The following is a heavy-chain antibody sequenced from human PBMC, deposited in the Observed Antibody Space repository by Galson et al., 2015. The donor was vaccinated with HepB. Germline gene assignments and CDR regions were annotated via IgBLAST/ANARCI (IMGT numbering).Heavy chain of an antibody. V-gene: IGHV3-15*07. CDR1: GFTFSNAW. CDR2: IKSKTDGGTT. Sequence: LRLSCAASGFTFSNAWMNWVRQAPGKGLEWVGRIKSKTDGGTTDYAAPVKGRFTISRDDSENTLYLQMNSLKTEDTAVYYCTTERRPYCYGSGSYHDYWGQGTLVTVSS. J-gene: IGHJ4*02. D-gene: IGHD3-10*01. CDR3: TTERRPYCYGSGSYHDY.